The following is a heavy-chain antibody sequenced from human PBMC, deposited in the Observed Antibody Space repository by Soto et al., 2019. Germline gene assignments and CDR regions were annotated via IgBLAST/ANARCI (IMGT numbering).Heavy chain of an antibody. CDR2: IYPGDSDT. J-gene: IGHJ5*02. V-gene: IGHV5-51*01. Sequence: XESLKISCKGSGYSFTSYWIGWVRQMPGKGLEWMGIIYPGDSDTRYSPSFQGQVTISADKSVSTAYLQWSSLKASDTAMYYCARGGGTYYDILTGYYNSNPLFDHWGQGTLVTVSS. CDR3: ARGGGTYYDILTGYYNSNPLFDH. CDR1: GYSFTSYW. D-gene: IGHD3-9*01.